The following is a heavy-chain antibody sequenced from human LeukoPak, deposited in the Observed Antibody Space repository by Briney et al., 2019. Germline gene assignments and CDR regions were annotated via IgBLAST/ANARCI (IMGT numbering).Heavy chain of an antibody. CDR1: GFTFSSYW. D-gene: IGHD3-16*02. J-gene: IGHJ2*01. CDR2: IKQDGSEK. V-gene: IGHV3-7*03. CDR3: ARDAPYDYVWGSYRHHWYFDL. Sequence: GGSLRLSCAASGFTFSSYWMSWVRQAPGKGLEWVANIKQDGSEKYYVDSVKGRFTISRDNAKNSLYLKMNSLRAEDTALYYCARDAPYDYVWGSYRHHWYFDLWGRGTLVTVSS.